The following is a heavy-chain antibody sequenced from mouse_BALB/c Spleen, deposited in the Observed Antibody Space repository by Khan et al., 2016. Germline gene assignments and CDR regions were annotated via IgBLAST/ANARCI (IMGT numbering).Heavy chain of an antibody. J-gene: IGHJ4*01. Sequence: QVQLKQSGSVLVRPGASVKLSCKASGYTFTSSWMHWAKQRPGQGLEWIGEIHPNSGNTNYNEKFKGKATLTVDTSSSTAYVDLSSLTSEDSAVYHCASPHYFGTSYGAMDYWGQGTSVTVSS. CDR3: ASPHYFGTSYGAMDY. D-gene: IGHD1-1*01. V-gene: IGHV1S130*01. CDR1: GYTFTSSW. CDR2: IHPNSGNT.